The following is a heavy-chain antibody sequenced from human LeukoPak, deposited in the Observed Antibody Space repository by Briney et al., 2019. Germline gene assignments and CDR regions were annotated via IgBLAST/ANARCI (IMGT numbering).Heavy chain of an antibody. CDR1: GFTVSSNY. J-gene: IGHJ4*02. Sequence: PGGSLRLSCAASGFTVSSNYMSWVRQAPGKGLEWVSVIYSGGSTYYADSVKGRFTISRDNSKNTLYLQMNSLRAEDTAVYYCARGTLYYGSESYDYWGQGTLVIVSS. CDR2: IYSGGST. D-gene: IGHD3-10*01. V-gene: IGHV3-53*01. CDR3: ARGTLYYGSESYDY.